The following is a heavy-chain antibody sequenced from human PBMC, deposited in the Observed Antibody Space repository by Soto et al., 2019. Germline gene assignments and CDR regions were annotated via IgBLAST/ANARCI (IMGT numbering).Heavy chain of an antibody. D-gene: IGHD2-15*01. CDR3: VREDCGGGLCKRFDY. CDR1: GFTFSSYW. J-gene: IGHJ4*02. V-gene: IGHV3-74*01. Sequence: EVQLVESGGGLVQPGGSLRLSCAASGFTFSSYWMHWAREAPGKGLVWVSSIRGDGIVITHADSVKGRLTVSRDNAKNTLYLQMNSLRAEDTAVYYCVREDCGGGLCKRFDYWGQGTPVTVSS. CDR2: IRGDGIVI.